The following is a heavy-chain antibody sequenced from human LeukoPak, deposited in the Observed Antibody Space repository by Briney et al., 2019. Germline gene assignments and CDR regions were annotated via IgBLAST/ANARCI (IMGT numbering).Heavy chain of an antibody. Sequence: GGSLRLSCAASGFTFSSYAMSWVRQAPGKGLEWVSAISGSGGSTYYADSVKGRFTISRDNSENTLYLQMNSLRAEDTAVYYCARGRIVVVPAAIYYWGQGTLVTVSS. CDR3: ARGRIVVVPAAIYY. D-gene: IGHD2-2*01. V-gene: IGHV3-23*01. CDR2: ISGSGGST. J-gene: IGHJ4*02. CDR1: GFTFSSYA.